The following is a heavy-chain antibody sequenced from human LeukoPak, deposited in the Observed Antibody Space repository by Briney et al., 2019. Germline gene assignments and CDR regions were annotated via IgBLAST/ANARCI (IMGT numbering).Heavy chain of an antibody. Sequence: SETLSLTCAVYGGSFSGYYWSWIRQPPGKGLEWIGEINHSGSTNYNPSLKSRVTISVDTSKNQFSLKLSSVTAADTAVYYCARQTQGRLWFGEFHYYYYMDVWGKGTTVTISS. CDR3: ARQTQGRLWFGEFHYYYYMDV. J-gene: IGHJ6*03. D-gene: IGHD3-10*01. V-gene: IGHV4-34*01. CDR1: GGSFSGYY. CDR2: INHSGST.